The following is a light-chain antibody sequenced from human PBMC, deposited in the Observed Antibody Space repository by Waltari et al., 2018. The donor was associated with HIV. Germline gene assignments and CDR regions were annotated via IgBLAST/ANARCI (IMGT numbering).Light chain of an antibody. Sequence: QSLLTQPPSASGTPGQRVIISCSGSNSNIGRNSVNWYQQFPGMAPRLLIYGNNQRPSGVPDRVSGSKSGTSASLAISGLQSEDEADYHCAAWDDSLIGWVFGGGTKLTVL. J-gene: IGLJ3*02. CDR1: NSNIGRNS. CDR3: AAWDDSLIGWV. CDR2: GNN. V-gene: IGLV1-44*01.